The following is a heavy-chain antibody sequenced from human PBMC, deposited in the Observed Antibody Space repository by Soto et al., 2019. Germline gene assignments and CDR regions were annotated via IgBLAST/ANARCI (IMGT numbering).Heavy chain of an antibody. CDR1: GFTFSSYA. J-gene: IGHJ4*02. CDR2: VSIGGST. CDR3: AKRRGAGGHFDY. D-gene: IGHD2-15*01. V-gene: IGHV3-23*01. Sequence: DVQLLESGGGLVQPEGSLRLSCAASGFTFSSYAMCWVRQGPGKGLEWVAVVSIGGSTHYADSVRGRFTISRDNSRNTLSLQMNSLTAEDTAVYFCAKRRGAGGHFDYWGQGDLVTVSS.